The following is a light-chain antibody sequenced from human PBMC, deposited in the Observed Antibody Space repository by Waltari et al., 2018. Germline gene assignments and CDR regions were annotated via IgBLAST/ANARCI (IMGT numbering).Light chain of an antibody. CDR1: ILGNKY. CDR3: QALGTGAWV. Sequence: SYELTQPPSVSVSPGQTASITCSGDILGNKYASWYQQKPGQSPLLVIYQDTNRPSGIPERFSGSKSGNAATLTISGTHAMEEADYYCQALGTGAWVFGGGTKLTVL. V-gene: IGLV3-1*01. J-gene: IGLJ3*02. CDR2: QDT.